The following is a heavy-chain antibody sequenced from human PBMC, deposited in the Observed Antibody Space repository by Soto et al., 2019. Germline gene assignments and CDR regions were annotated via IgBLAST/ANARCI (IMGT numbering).Heavy chain of an antibody. CDR1: GYTFTSYG. D-gene: IGHD3-9*01. CDR2: ISAYNGNT. J-gene: IGHJ4*02. V-gene: IGHV1-18*04. Sequence: GASVKVSCKASGYTFTSYGISWVRQAPGQGLEWMGWISAYNGNTNYAQKLQGRVTMTTDTSTSTAYMELRSLRSDDTAVYYCARRAYDILTGYSPYYFDYWGQGTLVTVSS. CDR3: ARRAYDILTGYSPYYFDY.